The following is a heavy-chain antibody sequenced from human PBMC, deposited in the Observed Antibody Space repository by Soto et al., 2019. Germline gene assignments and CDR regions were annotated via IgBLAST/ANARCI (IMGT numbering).Heavy chain of an antibody. CDR3: AKDVPYSSSLSQCAGMDA. CDR2: IVPMLGTP. V-gene: IGHV1-69*01. CDR1: GGTFDNFI. J-gene: IGHJ6*02. Sequence: QVQLVQSGAAVKEPGSSVRVSCKASGGTFDNFIMNWVRQTPGQGLEWMGGIVPMLGTPTYAEKFKGRFTISATGSKSTMYLQVTSLRSEDTAIYYCAKDVPYSSSLSQCAGMDAWGQGTMVTVSS. D-gene: IGHD3-10*01.